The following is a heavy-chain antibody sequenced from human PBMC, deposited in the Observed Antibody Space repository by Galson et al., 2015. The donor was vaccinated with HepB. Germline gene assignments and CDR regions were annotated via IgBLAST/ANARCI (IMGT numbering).Heavy chain of an antibody. J-gene: IGHJ4*02. CDR1: GFTFSSYA. CDR3: AKVAGGSGYYLGSPGS. Sequence: SLRLSCAASGFTFSSYAMSWVRQAPGKGLEWVSAISGSGGSTYYADSVKGRFTISRDNSKNTLYLQMNSLRAEDTAVYYCAKVAGGSGYYLGSPGSWGQGTLVTVSS. D-gene: IGHD3-22*01. V-gene: IGHV3-23*01. CDR2: ISGSGGST.